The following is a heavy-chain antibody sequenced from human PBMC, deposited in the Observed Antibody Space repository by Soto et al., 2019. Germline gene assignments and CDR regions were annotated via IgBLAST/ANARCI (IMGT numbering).Heavy chain of an antibody. J-gene: IGHJ4*02. CDR2: IIPKLGSS. V-gene: IGHV1-69*01. CDR1: GGGNLRDYR. D-gene: IGHD2-21*01. CDR3: ARRGDSYNFGAVY. Sequence: QVQLVQSGAEVKEPGSSVKVSCKASGGGNLRDYRTTWVRRAPGQGLEWLGGIIPKLGSSNYAQNFQGRVTVSADESTNAVYMALRSLLSDDTAGYYCARRGDSYNFGAVYWGQGTPVTVSS.